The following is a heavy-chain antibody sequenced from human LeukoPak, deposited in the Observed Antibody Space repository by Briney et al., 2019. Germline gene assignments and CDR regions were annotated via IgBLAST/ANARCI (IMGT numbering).Heavy chain of an antibody. CDR3: ATLLYY. Sequence: GRSLRLSCAASGFTFSSYSMHWVRQAPGKGLEWVAVISYDGSNKYYTDSVKGRFTISRDNSKNTPYLQMNSLRAEDTAVYYCATLLYYWGQGTLVTVSS. D-gene: IGHD2-15*01. CDR1: GFTFSSYS. J-gene: IGHJ4*02. CDR2: ISYDGSNK. V-gene: IGHV3-30*03.